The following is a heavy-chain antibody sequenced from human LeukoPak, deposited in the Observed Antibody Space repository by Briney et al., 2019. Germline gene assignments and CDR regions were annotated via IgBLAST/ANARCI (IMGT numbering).Heavy chain of an antibody. D-gene: IGHD4-11*01. CDR1: CYTFISYG. J-gene: IGHJ3*02. V-gene: IGHV1-18*04. Sequence: ASVKDSCKASCYTFISYGISCVRQPTGQELEGMGWISDYNGNTNYSHTLQDRVTTTTDTSTSTASIQLRSLRSDDTTVYYFSRDGKDLQDAFDIWGQGTMVTVSS. CDR3: SRDGKDLQDAFDI. CDR2: ISDYNGNT.